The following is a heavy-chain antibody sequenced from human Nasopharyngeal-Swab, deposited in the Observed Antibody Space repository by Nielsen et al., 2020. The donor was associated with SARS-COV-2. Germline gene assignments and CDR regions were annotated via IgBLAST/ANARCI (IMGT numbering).Heavy chain of an antibody. D-gene: IGHD3-3*01. Sequence: SETLSLTCTVSGGSISSGGYYWSWIRQHPGKGLEWIGYIYYSGSTYYNPSLKSRVTISVATSKNQFSLKLSSATAADTAVYYCARAGRITIFGVVNHFDYWGQGTLVTVSS. CDR1: GGSISSGGYY. V-gene: IGHV4-31*03. CDR2: IYYSGST. J-gene: IGHJ4*02. CDR3: ARAGRITIFGVVNHFDY.